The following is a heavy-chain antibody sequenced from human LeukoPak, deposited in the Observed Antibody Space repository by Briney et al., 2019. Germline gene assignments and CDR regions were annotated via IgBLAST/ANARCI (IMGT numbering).Heavy chain of an antibody. Sequence: GGSLRLSCAASGFTFSSYEMNWVRQAPGKGLEWDSYISSSGSTIYYADSVKGRFTISRDNAKNSLYLQMNSLRAEDTAVYYCARAPPEYYYDSSGQQVAFDIWGQGTMVTVSS. V-gene: IGHV3-48*03. CDR1: GFTFSSYE. CDR3: ARAPPEYYYDSSGQQVAFDI. CDR2: ISSSGSTI. D-gene: IGHD3-22*01. J-gene: IGHJ3*02.